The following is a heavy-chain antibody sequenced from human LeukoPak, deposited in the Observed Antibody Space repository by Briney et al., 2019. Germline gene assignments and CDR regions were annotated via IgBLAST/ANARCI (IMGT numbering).Heavy chain of an antibody. V-gene: IGHV3-7*01. D-gene: IGHD3-22*01. CDR2: IKQDGSEK. CDR3: ARDGEDFYYYDSNGHGFDY. CDR1: GFTFSSYW. J-gene: IGHJ4*02. Sequence: GGSLRLSCAVSGFTFSSYWMSWVRQAPGKGLEWVANIKQDGSEKYYVDSVKGRFTISRDNAKNSLYLQMNGLRAEDTAVYYCARDGEDFYYYDSNGHGFDYWGQGTLVTVSS.